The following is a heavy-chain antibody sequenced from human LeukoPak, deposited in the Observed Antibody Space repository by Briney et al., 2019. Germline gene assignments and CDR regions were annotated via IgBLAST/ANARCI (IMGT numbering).Heavy chain of an antibody. CDR2: ISAYNGNT. V-gene: IGHV1-18*01. J-gene: IGHJ3*02. D-gene: IGHD4-23*01. CDR3: ARAVDYGGNSEVDAFDI. CDR1: GYTFTSYG. Sequence: GASVKVSCKASGYTFTSYGISWVRQAPGQGLEWMGWISAYNGNTNYAQKLQGRVTMTTDTSTSTAYMELRSLRSDDTAVYYCARAVDYGGNSEVDAFDIWGQGTMVTVSS.